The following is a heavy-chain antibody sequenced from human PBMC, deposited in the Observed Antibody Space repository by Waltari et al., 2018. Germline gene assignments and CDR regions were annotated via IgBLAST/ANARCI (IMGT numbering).Heavy chain of an antibody. CDR2: ISGSGGST. CDR3: AKADMLRFFNQH. D-gene: IGHD3-3*01. J-gene: IGHJ1*01. V-gene: IGHV3-23*04. CDR1: GFTFSSYA. Sequence: VQAVGSWGGLVQPGGSLRLPCAASGFTFSSYAMSWVRQAPGKGLEWVSAISGSGGSTYYADSVKGRFTISRDNSKNTLYLQMNSLRAEDTAVYYCAKADMLRFFNQHWGQGTLVTVSS.